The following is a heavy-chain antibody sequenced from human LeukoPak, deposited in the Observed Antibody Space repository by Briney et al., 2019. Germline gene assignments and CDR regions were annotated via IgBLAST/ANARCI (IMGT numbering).Heavy chain of an antibody. CDR3: ARSRSDCSSTSCYTHWYFDL. V-gene: IGHV1-69*05. J-gene: IGHJ2*01. CDR1: GGTFSSYA. Sequence: SVKVSCKASGGTFSSYAISWVRQAPGQGLEWVGGIIPIFGTANYAQKFQGRVTITTDESTSTAYMELSSLRSEDTAVYYCARSRSDCSSTSCYTHWYFDLWGRGTLVTVSS. D-gene: IGHD2-2*02. CDR2: IIPIFGTA.